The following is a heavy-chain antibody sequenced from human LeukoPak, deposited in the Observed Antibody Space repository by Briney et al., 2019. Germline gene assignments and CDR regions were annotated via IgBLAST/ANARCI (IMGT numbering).Heavy chain of an antibody. D-gene: IGHD3-22*01. CDR2: INHSGST. CDR3: ARESYYDSSGYLDY. CDR1: GGSISGYY. V-gene: IGHV4-34*01. Sequence: SETLSLTCTVSGGSISGYYWSWIRQPPGKGLEWIGEINHSGSTNYNPSLKSRVTISVDTSKNQFSLKLSSVTAADTAVYYCARESYYDSSGYLDYWGQGTLVTVSS. J-gene: IGHJ4*02.